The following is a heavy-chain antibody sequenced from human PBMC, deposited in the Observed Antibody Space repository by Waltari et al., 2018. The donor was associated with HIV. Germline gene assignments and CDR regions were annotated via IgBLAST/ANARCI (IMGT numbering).Heavy chain of an antibody. CDR3: ATDLPDILGVGYYYYGMDV. J-gene: IGHJ6*02. CDR2: FDPENGET. D-gene: IGHD2-15*01. V-gene: IGHV1-24*01. CDR1: GYTLTELS. Sequence: QVQLVQSGAEVKKPGASVKVSCKVSGYTLTELSMHWVRQAPGKGLEWMGGFDPENGETNYAQKFQGRVTMTEDTSTDTAYMELSSLGSEDTAVYYCATDLPDILGVGYYYYGMDVWGQGTTVTVSS.